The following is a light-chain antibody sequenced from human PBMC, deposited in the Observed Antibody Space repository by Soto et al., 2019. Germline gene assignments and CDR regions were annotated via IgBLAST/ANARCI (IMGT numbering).Light chain of an antibody. J-gene: IGLJ1*01. CDR3: QSYDRSLSAPYV. CDR2: GNN. CDR1: SPNIGAGYD. V-gene: IGLV1-40*01. Sequence: QSVLTQPPSVSGAPGQRVTISCTGRSPNIGAGYDVHWYQQLPGTAPKLLIYGNNNRPSGVPDRFSGSKSGTSASLAITGLQAEDQAHYYCQSYDRSLSAPYVFGPGTKVTVL.